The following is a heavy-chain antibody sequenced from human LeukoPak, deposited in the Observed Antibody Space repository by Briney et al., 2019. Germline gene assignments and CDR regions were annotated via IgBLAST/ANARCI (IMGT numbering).Heavy chain of an antibody. CDR3: ARAKAAAANYYYYYMDV. Sequence: PGGSLRLSCAASGFTFSDYYMSWIRQAPGKGLEWVPYISSSGSTIYYADSVKGRFTISRDNAKNSLYLQMNSLRAEDTAVYYCARAKAAAANYYYYYMDVWGKGTTVTVSS. V-gene: IGHV3-11*01. D-gene: IGHD6-13*01. CDR1: GFTFSDYY. J-gene: IGHJ6*03. CDR2: ISSSGSTI.